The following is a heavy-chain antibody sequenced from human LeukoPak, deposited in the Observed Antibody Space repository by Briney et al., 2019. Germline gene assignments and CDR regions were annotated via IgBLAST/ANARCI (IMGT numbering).Heavy chain of an antibody. J-gene: IGHJ3*02. V-gene: IGHV1-18*01. D-gene: IGHD3-3*01. CDR3: ARGRGGVVSKVPDAFDI. Sequence: ASVKVSCKASGYTFTSYGISWVRQAPGQGLEWMGWISAYNGNTNYAQKLQGRVTMTTDTSTSTAYMELRSLRSDDTAVYYCARGRGGVVSKVPDAFDIWGQGTMVTVSS. CDR2: ISAYNGNT. CDR1: GYTFTSYG.